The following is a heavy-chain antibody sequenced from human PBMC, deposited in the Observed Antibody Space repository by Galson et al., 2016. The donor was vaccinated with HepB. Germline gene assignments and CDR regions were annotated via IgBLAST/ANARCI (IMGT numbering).Heavy chain of an antibody. D-gene: IGHD3-10*01. J-gene: IGHJ6*02. CDR3: AKDRGYYAMDV. CDR2: ISYDGRKK. V-gene: IGHV3-30*04. CDR1: GFTFNSYA. Sequence: SLRLSCAASGFTFNSYAMHWVRQAPGKAPEWVAVISYDGRKKYYADSEKGRFTISRDKSKKTLFLEMNSLRPEDTAVYHCAKDRGYYAMDVWGQGTTVTVSS.